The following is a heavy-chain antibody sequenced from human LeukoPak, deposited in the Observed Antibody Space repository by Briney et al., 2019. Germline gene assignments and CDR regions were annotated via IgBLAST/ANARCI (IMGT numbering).Heavy chain of an antibody. J-gene: IGHJ3*02. CDR1: GGTFSSYA. Sequence: SSVKVSCKASGGTFSSYAISWVRQAPGQGLEWMGRIIPILGIANYAQKFQGRVTITADKSTSTAYMELSSLRSEDTAVYYCAVDAMFDSSGYLMGDIWGQGTMVTVSS. CDR2: IIPILGIA. CDR3: AVDAMFDSSGYLMGDI. D-gene: IGHD3-22*01. V-gene: IGHV1-69*04.